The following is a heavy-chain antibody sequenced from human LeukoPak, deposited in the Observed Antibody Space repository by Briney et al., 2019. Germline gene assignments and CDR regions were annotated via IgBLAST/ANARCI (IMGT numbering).Heavy chain of an antibody. J-gene: IGHJ4*02. CDR2: ISAYNTNT. CDR1: GYAFTNYG. Sequence: SVKLSCKASGYAFTNYGITWVREAPGQGLGWMGWISAYNTNTNYAQKLQGRVTMTTDSSTSTVYMELRSLRSDDTAVYYCARVVLDHYYDSSGYLGTLDYWGQGTLVTVSS. V-gene: IGHV1-18*01. CDR3: ARVVLDHYYDSSGYLGTLDY. D-gene: IGHD3-22*01.